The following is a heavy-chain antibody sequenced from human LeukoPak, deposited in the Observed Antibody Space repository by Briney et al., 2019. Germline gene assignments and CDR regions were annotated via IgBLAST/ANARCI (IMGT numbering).Heavy chain of an antibody. J-gene: IGHJ4*02. Sequence: QPGGSLRLSCLTSGFTLSTNAMSWVRQAPGKGLEWISGISGSGASTYYADSVKGRFTISRDDSRNTLYLQMNSLRVEDTAIYYCAKIGSVVVPAAVGGHYWGQGTLVTVSS. V-gene: IGHV3-23*01. CDR3: AKIGSVVVPAAVGGHY. CDR1: GFTLSTNA. D-gene: IGHD2-15*01. CDR2: ISGSGAST.